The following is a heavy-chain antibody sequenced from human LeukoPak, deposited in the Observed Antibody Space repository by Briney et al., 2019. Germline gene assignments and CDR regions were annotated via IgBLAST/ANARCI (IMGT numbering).Heavy chain of an antibody. CDR1: GFTFSSYW. J-gene: IGHJ6*03. CDR2: INTDGSST. CDR3: ARGQVGATARAYYYYMDA. V-gene: IGHV3-74*01. D-gene: IGHD1-26*01. Sequence: GGSLRLSCAASGFTFSSYWMHWVRQGPGKGLVWVSRINTDGSSTSYADSVKGRFTISRDNAKNTLYLQMNGLRAEDTAVYYCARGQVGATARAYYYYMDAWGKGTTVTVSS.